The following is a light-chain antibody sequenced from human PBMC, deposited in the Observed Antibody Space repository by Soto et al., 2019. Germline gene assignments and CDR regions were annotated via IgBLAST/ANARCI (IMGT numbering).Light chain of an antibody. V-gene: IGKV3-20*01. CDR2: GAS. Sequence: EIVLTQSPGTLSLSPGERATLSCRASQSVSSSYLAWYQQKPGQAPRLLIYGASSRATGIPARFSGSGAGTDFTLTISRLEPGDVAVYFCQQYTGPPTTVGQGTRLEIK. CDR3: QQYTGPPTT. J-gene: IGKJ5*01. CDR1: QSVSSSY.